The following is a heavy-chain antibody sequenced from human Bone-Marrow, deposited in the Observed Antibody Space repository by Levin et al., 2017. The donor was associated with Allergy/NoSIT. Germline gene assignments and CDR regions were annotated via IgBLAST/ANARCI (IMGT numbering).Heavy chain of an antibody. CDR3: ARRLEDSYGHNWFDP. CDR2: IDPSDSYT. D-gene: IGHD5-18*01. V-gene: IGHV5-10-1*01. J-gene: IGHJ5*02. CDR1: GYSFTSYW. Sequence: KVSCKGSGYSFTSYWISWVRQMPGKGLEWMGRIDPSDSYTNYSPSFQGHVTISADKSISTAYLQWSSLKASDTAMYYCARRLEDSYGHNWFDPWGQGTLVTVSS.